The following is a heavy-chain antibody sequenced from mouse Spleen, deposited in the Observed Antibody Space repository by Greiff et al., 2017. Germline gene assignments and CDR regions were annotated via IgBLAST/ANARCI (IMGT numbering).Heavy chain of an antibody. Sequence: VQLQQSGPGLVQPSQSLSITCTVSGFSLTSYGVHWVRQSPGKGLEWLGVIWSGGSTDYNAAFISRLSISKDNSKSQVFFKMNSLQADDTAIYYCASQLGRWYFDVWGEGTTVTVSS. J-gene: IGHJ1*01. CDR2: IWSGGST. CDR3: ASQLGRWYFDV. D-gene: IGHD4-1*02. CDR1: GFSLTSYG. V-gene: IGHV2-2*01.